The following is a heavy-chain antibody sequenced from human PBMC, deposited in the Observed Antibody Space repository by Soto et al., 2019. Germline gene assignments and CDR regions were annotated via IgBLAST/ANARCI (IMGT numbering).Heavy chain of an antibody. CDR3: ARVGARAGYSSGWYSEYYFDY. D-gene: IGHD6-19*01. Sequence: GESLKISCKGSGYSFTSYWIGWVRQMPGKGLEWMGIIYPGDSDTRYSPSFQGQVTISADKSISTAYLQWSSLKASDTAMYYCARVGARAGYSSGWYSEYYFDYWGQGTLVTV. CDR2: IYPGDSDT. V-gene: IGHV5-51*01. J-gene: IGHJ4*02. CDR1: GYSFTSYW.